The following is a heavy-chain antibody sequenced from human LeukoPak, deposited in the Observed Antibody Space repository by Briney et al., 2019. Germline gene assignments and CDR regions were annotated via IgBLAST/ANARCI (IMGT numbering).Heavy chain of an antibody. CDR1: GDTFTDYY. D-gene: IGHD2-15*01. Sequence: ASVKVSCKASGDTFTDYYMHWVRQAPGQGLEWMGWINPNSGDTNHAQNFQGRVTLTRDTSISTAYMELSSLRSDDSAVYYCAGEYCSGGSCRQGFDYWGQGTLVTVSS. J-gene: IGHJ4*02. CDR3: AGEYCSGGSCRQGFDY. V-gene: IGHV1-2*02. CDR2: INPNSGDT.